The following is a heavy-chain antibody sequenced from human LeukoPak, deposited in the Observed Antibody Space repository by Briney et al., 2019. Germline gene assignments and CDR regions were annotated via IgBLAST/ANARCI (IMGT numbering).Heavy chain of an antibody. V-gene: IGHV3-30*18. D-gene: IGHD3-22*01. CDR3: AKDGPYDSSGYYLRDFDY. J-gene: IGHJ4*02. CDR1: GFTFSSYG. CDR2: ISYDGSNK. Sequence: GGSLRLSCAASGFTFSSYGMPWVRQAPGKGLEWVAVISYDGSNKYYADSVKGRFTISRDNSKNTLYLQMNSLRAEDMAVYYCAKDGPYDSSGYYLRDFDYWGQGTLVTVSS.